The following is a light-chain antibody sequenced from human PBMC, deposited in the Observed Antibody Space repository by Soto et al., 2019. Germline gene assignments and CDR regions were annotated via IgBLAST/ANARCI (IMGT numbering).Light chain of an antibody. CDR2: EVT. V-gene: IGLV2-8*01. CDR3: CSYADGSTYV. Sequence: QSVLTQPPSASGSPGQSVTISCTGTSSDVGGYDYVSWYQQRPGKAPKLLIHEVTKRPSGVPDRFSGSKSGNTASLTISGLQAEDEADYFCCSYADGSTYVFGSGTQLTVL. J-gene: IGLJ1*01. CDR1: SSDVGGYDY.